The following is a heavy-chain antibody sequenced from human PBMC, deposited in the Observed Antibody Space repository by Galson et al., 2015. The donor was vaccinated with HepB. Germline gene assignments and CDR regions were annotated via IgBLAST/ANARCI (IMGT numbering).Heavy chain of an antibody. J-gene: IGHJ4*02. CDR3: ARGYDFVWGSYRYTPGDYFDY. CDR1: GGSFRGYY. CDR2: IHDGGST. V-gene: IGHV4-34*01. Sequence: ETLCLTCGVYGGSFRGYYWNWIRQPPGKGLEWIGEIHDGGSTNYNPSLKSRVTISVDTSKNQFSLKLSSVTAADTAVYYCARGYDFVWGSYRYTPGDYFDYWDQGALATVSP. D-gene: IGHD3-16*02.